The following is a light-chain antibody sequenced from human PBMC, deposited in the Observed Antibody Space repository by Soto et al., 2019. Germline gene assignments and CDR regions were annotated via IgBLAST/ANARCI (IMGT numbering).Light chain of an antibody. V-gene: IGLV1-44*01. CDR3: ATWDDSLNGPV. J-gene: IGLJ3*02. CDR2: RNN. Sequence: QSVLTQPPSASGTPGQRVTISCSGSSSNLGDNTVNWYQQLPGTAPKLLIYRNNRRPSEVPDRFSGSKSGTSASLAISGLQSDDEAHYYCATWDDSLNGPVFGGGTKVTVL. CDR1: SSNLGDNT.